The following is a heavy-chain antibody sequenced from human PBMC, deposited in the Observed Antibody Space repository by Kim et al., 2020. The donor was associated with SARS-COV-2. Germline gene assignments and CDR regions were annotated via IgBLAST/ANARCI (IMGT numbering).Heavy chain of an antibody. V-gene: IGHV4-34*01. Sequence: SETLSLTCAVYGGSFSGYYWSWIRQPPGKGLEWIGEINHSGSTNYNPSLKSRVIISIDTSKNQFFLQLSSVTAADAAVYYCARDRQPYYWGQGTLVTVS. CDR1: GGSFSGYY. J-gene: IGHJ4*02. D-gene: IGHD1-1*01. CDR3: ARDRQPYY. CDR2: INHSGST.